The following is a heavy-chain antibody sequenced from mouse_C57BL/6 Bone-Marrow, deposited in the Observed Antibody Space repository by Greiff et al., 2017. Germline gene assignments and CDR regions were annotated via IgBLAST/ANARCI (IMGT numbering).Heavy chain of an antibody. Sequence: VKLQESGPGLVQPSQSLSITCTVSGFSLTSYGVHWVRQSPGKGLEWLGVIWRGGSTDYNAAFMSRLSITKDNSKSQVFFKMNSLQADDTAIYYCAKRGGLRYAMDYWGQGTSVTVSS. CDR3: AKRGGLRYAMDY. CDR2: IWRGGST. V-gene: IGHV2-5*01. J-gene: IGHJ4*01. CDR1: GFSLTSYG. D-gene: IGHD1-1*01.